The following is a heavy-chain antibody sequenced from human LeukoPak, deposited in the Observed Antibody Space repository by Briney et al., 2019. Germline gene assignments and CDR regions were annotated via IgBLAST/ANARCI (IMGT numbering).Heavy chain of an antibody. D-gene: IGHD5-18*01. Sequence: GGSLRLSCAASGFTFSSYAMSWVRQAPAKGLEWVSAISGSGGSTYYADSVKGRFTISRDNSKNTLYLQMNSLRAEDTAVYYCARCLGGSYGIFDYWGQGTLVTVSS. J-gene: IGHJ4*02. CDR2: ISGSGGST. CDR1: GFTFSSYA. CDR3: ARCLGGSYGIFDY. V-gene: IGHV3-23*01.